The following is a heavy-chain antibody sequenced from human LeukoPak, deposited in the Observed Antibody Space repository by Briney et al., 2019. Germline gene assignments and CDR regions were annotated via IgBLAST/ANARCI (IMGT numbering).Heavy chain of an antibody. Sequence: GGSLRLSCAASGFTFKDYWMSWVRQAPGKGPEWVANINKEGNEEHFVDSVKGRFTISRDDSKNTLYLQMNSLRAEDTAIYYCARAQWRTYSYYYMDVWGKGTTVTVSS. CDR3: ARAQWRTYSYYYMDV. CDR2: INKEGNEE. J-gene: IGHJ6*03. V-gene: IGHV3-7*03. CDR1: GFTFKDYW. D-gene: IGHD6-19*01.